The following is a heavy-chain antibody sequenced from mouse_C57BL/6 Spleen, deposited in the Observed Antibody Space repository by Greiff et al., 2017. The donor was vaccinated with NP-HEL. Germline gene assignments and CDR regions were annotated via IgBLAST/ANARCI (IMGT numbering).Heavy chain of an antibody. Sequence: VQLQQPGAELVRPGSSVKLSCKASGYTFTSYWMHWVKQRPIQGLEWIGNIDPSDSETHYNQKFKDKATLTVDKSSSTAYMQLSSLTSEDSAVYYCARSGTTPVGEYWGQGTTLTVSS. CDR3: ARSGTTPVGEY. D-gene: IGHD1-1*01. CDR1: GYTFTSYW. J-gene: IGHJ2*01. V-gene: IGHV1-52*01. CDR2: IDPSDSET.